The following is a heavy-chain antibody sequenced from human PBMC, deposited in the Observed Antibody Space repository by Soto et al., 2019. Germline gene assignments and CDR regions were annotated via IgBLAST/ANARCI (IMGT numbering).Heavy chain of an antibody. Sequence: EVQLVESGGGLVQPGGSLRLSCAASGFTFSSYDMHWVRQATGKGLEWVSVIGTAGDTYYPGSVKGRFTISRENAKNSLYLQMNSLRAGDAAVYYCVRARDYGDVDYWGQGTLVTVSS. J-gene: IGHJ4*02. V-gene: IGHV3-13*01. CDR3: VRARDYGDVDY. D-gene: IGHD4-17*01. CDR2: IGTAGDT. CDR1: GFTFSSYD.